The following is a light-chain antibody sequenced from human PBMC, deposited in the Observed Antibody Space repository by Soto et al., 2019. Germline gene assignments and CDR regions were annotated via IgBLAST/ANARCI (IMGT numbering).Light chain of an antibody. V-gene: IGKV1-8*01. CDR2: AAS. J-gene: IGKJ4*01. CDR3: QPYYISPLT. CDR1: QGISSY. Sequence: AIRMTQSPSSLSPSTGDRVTITCRASQGISSYLAWYQQKPGNAPKLLLYAASNLQGWFPSRFSSSGSGTDFNLTIRCLQSEAFATYYCQPYYISPLTFCGGAKVEIK.